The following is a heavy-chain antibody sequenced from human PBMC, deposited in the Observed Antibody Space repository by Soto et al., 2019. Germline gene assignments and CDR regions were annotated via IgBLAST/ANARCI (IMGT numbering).Heavy chain of an antibody. V-gene: IGHV4-59*01. J-gene: IGHJ4*02. CDR1: GGSISSYY. CDR3: ARVTGLDTARSYIYY. CDR2: IYYSGST. D-gene: IGHD5-18*01. Sequence: SETLSLTCTVSGGSISSYYWSWIRQPPGKGLEWIGYIYYSGSTNYNPSLKSRVTISVDTSKHQFSLKLSSVTAADTAVYYCARVTGLDTARSYIYYWGQGTLVTVSS.